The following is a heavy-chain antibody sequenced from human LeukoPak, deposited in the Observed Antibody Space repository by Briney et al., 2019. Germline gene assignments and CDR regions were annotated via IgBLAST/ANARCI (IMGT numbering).Heavy chain of an antibody. J-gene: IGHJ6*03. Sequence: PGGSLRLSCAASGYTFSSFGMHWVRQAPGKRLEWVALIWYDGSNKYYTDSVKGRFTISRDNSKNTLYLQMNSLRAEDTAVYYCAKCTQPLYYYSYMDVWGKGTTVTVSS. CDR3: AKCTQPLYYYSYMDV. CDR2: IWYDGSNK. D-gene: IGHD2-2*01. V-gene: IGHV3-33*06. CDR1: GYTFSSFG.